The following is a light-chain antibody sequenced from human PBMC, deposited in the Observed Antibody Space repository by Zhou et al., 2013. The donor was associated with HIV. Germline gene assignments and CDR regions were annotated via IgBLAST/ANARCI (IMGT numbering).Light chain of an antibody. CDR2: AAS. Sequence: DIQMTQSPSSLSASVGDRVTITCRASQSISSYLNWYQQKPGKAPKLLIYAASSLQSGVPSRFSGSGSGTDFTLTINSLQREDFATYYCQQANSFPLTFGGGTTVDLK. J-gene: IGKJ4*01. CDR3: QQANSFPLT. CDR1: QSISSY. V-gene: IGKV1-39*01.